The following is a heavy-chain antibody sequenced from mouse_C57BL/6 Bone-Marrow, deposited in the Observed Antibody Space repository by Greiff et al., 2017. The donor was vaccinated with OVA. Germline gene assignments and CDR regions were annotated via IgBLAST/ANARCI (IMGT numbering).Heavy chain of an antibody. Sequence: QVQLQQSGAELARPGASVKLSCKASGYTFTSYGISWVKQRTGQGLEWIGEIYPRSGNTYYNEKFKGKATLTVEKTSSTAYMELRSLTADYSAVSFSSRVISSGTWFAYWGQGTLGTVSA. V-gene: IGHV1-81*01. CDR3: SRVISSGTWFAY. J-gene: IGHJ3*01. D-gene: IGHD3-2*02. CDR2: IYPRSGNT. CDR1: GYTFTSYG.